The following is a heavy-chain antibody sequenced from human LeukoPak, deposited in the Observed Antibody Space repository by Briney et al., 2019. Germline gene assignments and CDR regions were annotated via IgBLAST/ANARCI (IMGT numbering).Heavy chain of an antibody. CDR1: GGSISSYY. V-gene: IGHV4-59*08. D-gene: IGHD6-13*01. CDR2: IYYSGST. CDR3: VRLNSGIAAAANDAFDI. Sequence: SETLSLTCTVSGGSISSYYWSWIRQPPGKGLEWIGYIYYSGSTNYNPSLKSRVTISVDTSKNQFSLKLSSVTAADTAVHYCVRLNSGIAAAANDAFDIWGQGTMVTVSS. J-gene: IGHJ3*02.